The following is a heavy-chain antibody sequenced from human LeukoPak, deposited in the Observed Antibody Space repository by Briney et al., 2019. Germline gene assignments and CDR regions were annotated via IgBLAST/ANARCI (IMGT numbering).Heavy chain of an antibody. CDR2: ISSDGSNK. D-gene: IGHD6-13*01. CDR3: ATSGTTSSWSPRVKTYFDY. CDR1: GFTFSAYG. V-gene: IGHV3-30*03. J-gene: IGHJ4*02. Sequence: PGGSLRLSCAASGFTFSAYGMHWVRQAPGKGLEWVAVISSDGSNKYYADSVKGRFTISKDISKTMIYLQMNSLRAEDTAVYYCATSGTTSSWSPRVKTYFDYWGQGTLVIVSS.